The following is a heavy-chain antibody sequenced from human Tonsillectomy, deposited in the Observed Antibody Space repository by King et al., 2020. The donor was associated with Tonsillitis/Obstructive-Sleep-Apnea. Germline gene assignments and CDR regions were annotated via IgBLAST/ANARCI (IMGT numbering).Heavy chain of an antibody. CDR3: ARDPPTVTTEYYYYYYRDV. J-gene: IGHJ6*03. CDR1: GFTFSSYE. Sequence: VQLVESGGGLVQPGGSLRLSCAASGFTFSSYEMNWVRQAPGKGLEWVSYISSSGSTIYYADSVKGRFTISRDNAKNSLYLQMNSLRAEDTAVYYCARDPPTVTTEYYYYYYRDVGGKGTTVTVSS. D-gene: IGHD4-11*01. CDR2: ISSSGSTI. V-gene: IGHV3-48*03.